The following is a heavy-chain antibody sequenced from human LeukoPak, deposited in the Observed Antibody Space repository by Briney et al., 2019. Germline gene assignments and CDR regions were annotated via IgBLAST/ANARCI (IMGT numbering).Heavy chain of an antibody. CDR1: GFTFSSYS. J-gene: IGHJ5*02. CDR2: ISSSSSYI. Sequence: PGGSLRLSCAASGFTFSSYSMNWVRQAPGKGLEWVSSISSSSSYIYYADSVKGRFTISRDNAKNSLYLQMNSLRAEDTAVYYCARDLGRYSSSSGVFRFDPWGQGTLVTVSS. CDR3: ARDLGRYSSSSGVFRFDP. V-gene: IGHV3-21*01. D-gene: IGHD6-6*01.